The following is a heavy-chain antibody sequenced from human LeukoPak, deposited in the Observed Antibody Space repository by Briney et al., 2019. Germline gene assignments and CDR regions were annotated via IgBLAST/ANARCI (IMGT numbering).Heavy chain of an antibody. CDR1: GGSISSHY. V-gene: IGHV4-59*11. CDR2: IYYSGST. D-gene: IGHD1-26*01. CDR3: ARTLPWGGSYIDY. Sequence: SETLSLTCTVSGGSISSHYWSWIRQPPGKGLEWIGYIYYSGSTNYNPSLKSRVTISVDTSKNQFSLKLSSVTAADMAVYYCARTLPWGGSYIDYWGQGTLVTVSS. J-gene: IGHJ4*02.